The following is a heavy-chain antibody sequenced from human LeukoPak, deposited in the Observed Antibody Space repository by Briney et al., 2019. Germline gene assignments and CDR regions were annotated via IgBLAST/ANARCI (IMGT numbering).Heavy chain of an antibody. CDR1: GYTFTSYG. V-gene: IGHV1-18*01. CDR3: ARRLRSGLIDY. Sequence: ASVKVSCKASGYTFTSYGISWVRQAPGQGLEWMGWISAYNGNSNYAQKLQGRVTMTTDTSTSPAYMELRSLRSDDTAVYYCARRLRSGLIDYWGQGTLVTVSS. D-gene: IGHD3-3*01. CDR2: ISAYNGNS. J-gene: IGHJ4*02.